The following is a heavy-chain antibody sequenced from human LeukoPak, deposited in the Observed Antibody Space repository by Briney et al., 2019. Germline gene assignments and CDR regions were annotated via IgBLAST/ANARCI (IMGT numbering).Heavy chain of an antibody. CDR2: IYYGQTI. CDR3: ASRVQLALEPSLFDY. V-gene: IGHV4-39*01. Sequence: PSETLSLTCTISAASISSSSHHWGWIRQSPGKGLEWIGSIYYGQTIYYNPSLNSRVTISVVTSKDQFTLQLNSVTAADTAVYYCASRVQLALEPSLFDYWGQGTLVTVSS. CDR1: AASISSSSHH. D-gene: IGHD5-18*01. J-gene: IGHJ4*02.